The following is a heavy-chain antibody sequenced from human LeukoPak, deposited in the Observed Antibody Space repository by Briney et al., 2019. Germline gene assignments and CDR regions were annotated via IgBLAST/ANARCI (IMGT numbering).Heavy chain of an antibody. CDR2: ISSSGSTL. CDR3: ARDPPLQWLVQGDAFDI. D-gene: IGHD6-19*01. V-gene: IGHV3-48*03. CDR1: GFTFSSYE. Sequence: PGGSLRLSCAASGFTFSSYEMNWVRQAPGKGLEWVSYISSSGSTLYYADSVKGRFTISRDNAKNSLYLQMNSLRAEDTAVYYCARDPPLQWLVQGDAFDIWGQGTMVTVSS. J-gene: IGHJ3*02.